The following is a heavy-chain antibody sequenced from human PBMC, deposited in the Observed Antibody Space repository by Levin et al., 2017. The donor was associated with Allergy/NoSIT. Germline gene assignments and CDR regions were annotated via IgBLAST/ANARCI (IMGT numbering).Heavy chain of an antibody. CDR2: ITGSGSST. CDR1: GFTFSNYA. CDR3: AKDVSEGRYFDY. V-gene: IGHV3-23*01. D-gene: IGHD2-8*01. J-gene: IGHJ4*02. Sequence: LSLTCAASGFTFSNYAMSWVRQAPGKGLEWVSGITGSGSSTFYGDFVKGRFTISRDNSKNTLYMQMNSLRAEDTAVYYCAKDVSEGRYFDYWGQGTLVTVSS.